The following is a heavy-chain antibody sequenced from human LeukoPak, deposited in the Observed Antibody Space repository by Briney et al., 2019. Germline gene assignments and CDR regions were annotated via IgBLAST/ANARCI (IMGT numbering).Heavy chain of an antibody. J-gene: IGHJ6*02. D-gene: IGHD1-26*01. CDR2: ISWNSGSI. CDR1: GFTFDDYA. V-gene: IGHV3-9*01. Sequence: PGRSLRLSCAASGFTFDDYAMHWVRQAPGKGLEWVSGISWNSGSIGYADSVKGRFTISRDNAKNSLYLQMNSLRAEDTALYYCAKDMSVGATGYDLDVWGQGTTVTVSS. CDR3: AKDMSVGATGYDLDV.